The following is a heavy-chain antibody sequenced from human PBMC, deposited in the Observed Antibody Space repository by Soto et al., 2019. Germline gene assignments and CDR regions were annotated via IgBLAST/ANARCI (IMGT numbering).Heavy chain of an antibody. V-gene: IGHV5-51*01. D-gene: IGHD6-13*01. Sequence: GESLKISCKGSGYSFTSYWIGWVRQMPGKGLEWMGIIYPGDSDTRYSPSFQGQVTISADKSISTAYLQWSSLKASDTAMYYCARARNWEQQPPWFDPWGQGTLVTVSS. CDR2: IYPGDSDT. CDR1: GYSFTSYW. J-gene: IGHJ5*02. CDR3: ARARNWEQQPPWFDP.